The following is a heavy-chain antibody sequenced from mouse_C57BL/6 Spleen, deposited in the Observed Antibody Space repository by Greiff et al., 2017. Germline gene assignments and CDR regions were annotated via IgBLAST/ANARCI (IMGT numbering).Heavy chain of an antibody. Sequence: QVQLQQPGAELVRPGSSVKLSCKASGYTFTSYWMDWVKQRPGQGLEWIGNIYPSDSETHYNQKFKDKATLTVDKASSTAYMQLSSLTSEDSAVYYCARDVLYYFDYWGQGTTLTVSS. V-gene: IGHV1-61*01. CDR2: IYPSDSET. CDR1: GYTFTSYW. J-gene: IGHJ2*01. CDR3: ARDVLYYFDY.